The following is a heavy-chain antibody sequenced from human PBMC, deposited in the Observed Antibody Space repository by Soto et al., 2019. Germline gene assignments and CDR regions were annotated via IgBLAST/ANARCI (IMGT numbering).Heavy chain of an antibody. J-gene: IGHJ5*02. CDR1: GGSITRGGYY. Sequence: QVQLQESGPGLVKPSETLSLTCTVSGGSITRGGYYWSWIRQHPGKGLEWIGYIYNSGTTYYNPSLKSRVTISVDTSQNQFSLKLTSVTAADTAVYYCARDPAPWGQGTLVAVSS. V-gene: IGHV4-31*03. CDR2: IYNSGTT. CDR3: ARDPAP.